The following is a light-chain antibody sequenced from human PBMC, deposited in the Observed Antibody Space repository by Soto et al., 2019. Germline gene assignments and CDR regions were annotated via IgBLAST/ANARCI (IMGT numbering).Light chain of an antibody. V-gene: IGKV1-8*01. CDR3: QQYYSYPIT. J-gene: IGKJ5*01. CDR2: AAS. CDR1: QGISSY. Sequence: AIRMTQSPSSFSASTGDRVTITCRASQGISSYLAWYQQKPGKAPKLLIYAASTLQSGVPSRFSGSGSGTDFTLTISCLQSEDVATYYCQQYYSYPITFGQGTGLEIK.